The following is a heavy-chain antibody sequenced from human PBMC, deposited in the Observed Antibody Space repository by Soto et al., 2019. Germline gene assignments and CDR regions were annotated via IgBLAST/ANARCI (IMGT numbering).Heavy chain of an antibody. D-gene: IGHD3-22*01. J-gene: IGHJ3*01. Sequence: QVQLVQSGAEVKKPGASVKVSCKASGYTFTSSGMSWVRQAPGQGLERMGWISAHTGSSEYAQRFQGRVTMNTDRSTSTAYMELRSLRSDDTAVYYCARAFFYQGSDSRGYSFDAFDFWGPGTLVTVSS. CDR3: ARAFFYQGSDSRGYSFDAFDF. V-gene: IGHV1-18*01. CDR2: ISAHTGSS. CDR1: GYTFTSSG.